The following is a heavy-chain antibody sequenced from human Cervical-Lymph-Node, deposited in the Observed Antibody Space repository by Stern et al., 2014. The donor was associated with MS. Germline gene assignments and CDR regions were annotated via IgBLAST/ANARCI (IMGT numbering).Heavy chain of an antibody. CDR1: GGTFSSYA. Sequence: VQLVQSGAEVKKPGSSVKVSCKASGGTFSSYAISWVRQAPGQGLEWMGGIIPIFGTANYAQKFQVRVTITADESTSTAYMELSSLRSEDTAVYYCAREGEGYVSSGYYYGYFDYWGQGTLVTVSS. CDR3: AREGEGYVSSGYYYGYFDY. D-gene: IGHD3-22*01. J-gene: IGHJ4*02. CDR2: IIPIFGTA. V-gene: IGHV1-69*01.